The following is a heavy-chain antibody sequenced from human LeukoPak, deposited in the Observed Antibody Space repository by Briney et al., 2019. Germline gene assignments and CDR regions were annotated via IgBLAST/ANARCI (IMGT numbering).Heavy chain of an antibody. Sequence: PGGSLRLSCAASGFTFSSYAMSWVRQAPGKGLEWVSAISGSGGSTYYADSVKGRFTISRDNSKNTLYLQMNSLRAEDTAVYYCAKGLRGYSYGYADYWGQGTLVTVPS. CDR2: ISGSGGST. CDR1: GFTFSSYA. CDR3: AKGLRGYSYGYADY. D-gene: IGHD5-18*01. V-gene: IGHV3-23*01. J-gene: IGHJ4*02.